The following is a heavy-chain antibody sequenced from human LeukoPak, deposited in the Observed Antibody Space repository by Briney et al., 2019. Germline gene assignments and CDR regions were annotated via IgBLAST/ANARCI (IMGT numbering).Heavy chain of an antibody. D-gene: IGHD2-15*01. J-gene: IGHJ4*02. CDR2: ISSSSSTI. CDR3: ARQRQGSFDY. Sequence: GGSLRLSCAASGFIFSSYSMNWVRQAPGKGLEWVSYISSSSSTIYYADSVKGRFTISRDNAKNSLYLQMNSLRDEDTAVFYCARQRQGSFDYWGQGTLVTVSS. V-gene: IGHV3-48*02. CDR1: GFIFSSYS.